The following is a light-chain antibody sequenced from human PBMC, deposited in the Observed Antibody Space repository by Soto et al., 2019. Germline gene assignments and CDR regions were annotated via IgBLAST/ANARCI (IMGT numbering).Light chain of an antibody. CDR1: QSVTSN. Sequence: EIVMTQSPATLSVSPLERATLSCRASQSVTSNLAWYQQKLGQAPRLLISVASTRATGIPARFSGSGSGTEFTLTISSLQSEDFAVYYCQQYNNWPPTFGQGTKVDIK. V-gene: IGKV3-15*01. J-gene: IGKJ1*01. CDR3: QQYNNWPPT. CDR2: VAS.